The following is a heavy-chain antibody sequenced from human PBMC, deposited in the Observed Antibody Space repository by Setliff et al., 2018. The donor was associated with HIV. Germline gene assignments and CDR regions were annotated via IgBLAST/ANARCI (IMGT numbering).Heavy chain of an antibody. Sequence: GGSLRLSCAVSGFSFSNYNMNWVRQAPGKGLEWISSISRDSRYIYYADSVKGRFTIPRDNAKNSLYLQMNSLRAEDTAVYYCARDPASPDYYARFDYWGQGALVTVSS. CDR2: ISRDSRYI. CDR3: ARDPASPDYYARFDY. CDR1: GFSFSNYN. J-gene: IGHJ4*02. V-gene: IGHV3-21*01. D-gene: IGHD3-9*01.